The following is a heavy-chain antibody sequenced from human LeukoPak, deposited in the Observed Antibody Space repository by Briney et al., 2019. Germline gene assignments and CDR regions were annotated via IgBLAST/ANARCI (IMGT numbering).Heavy chain of an antibody. V-gene: IGHV4-34*01. CDR3: ARAINCGGDCFDAFDI. D-gene: IGHD2-21*02. J-gene: IGHJ3*02. CDR1: GGSFSGYY. CDR2: INHSGST. Sequence: SETLSLTCAVYGGSFSGYYWSWIRQPPGKGLEWIGEINHSGSTNYNPSLKSRVTISVDTSKNQFSLKLSSVTAADTAVYYCARAINCGGDCFDAFDIWGQGTMVTGSS.